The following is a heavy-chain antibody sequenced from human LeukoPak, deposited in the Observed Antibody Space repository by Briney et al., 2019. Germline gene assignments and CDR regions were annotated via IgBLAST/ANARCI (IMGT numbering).Heavy chain of an antibody. CDR1: GFTFSTYD. CDR2: IGTAGDT. V-gene: IGHV3-13*01. CDR3: ARAYGSGNYYPDAFDI. Sequence: GSLRLSCAASGFTFSTYDMHWVRQATGKGLEWVSAIGTAGDTYYAGSVKGRFTISRETAKNSLYLQINTLRAGDTAVYYCARAYGSGNYYPDAFDIWGQGTMVTVSS. J-gene: IGHJ3*02. D-gene: IGHD3-10*01.